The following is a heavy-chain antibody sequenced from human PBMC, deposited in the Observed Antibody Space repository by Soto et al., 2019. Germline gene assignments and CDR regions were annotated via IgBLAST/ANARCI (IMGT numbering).Heavy chain of an antibody. D-gene: IGHD5-18*01. J-gene: IGHJ6*02. Sequence: QVQLVESGGGVVQPGRSLRLSCAASGFTFSSYAMHWVRQAPGKGLEWVAVISYDGSNKYYADSVKGRFTISRDNSKNTLYLQMNSLRAEDPAVYYCARDLQGYSYGRNYYYYGMDVWGQGTTVTVSS. V-gene: IGHV3-30-3*01. CDR3: ARDLQGYSYGRNYYYYGMDV. CDR2: ISYDGSNK. CDR1: GFTFSSYA.